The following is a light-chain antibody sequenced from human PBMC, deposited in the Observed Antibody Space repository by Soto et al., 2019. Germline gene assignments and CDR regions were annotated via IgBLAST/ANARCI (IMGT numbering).Light chain of an antibody. V-gene: IGLV2-14*01. CDR1: SSDIGGYNY. CDR2: EVT. Sequence: QSALPQPASVSGSPGQSSTISCTGTSSDIGGYNYVSWYQQHPGKAPKLLIYEVTNRPSGVSNRFSGSKSGNTASLTISGLQADAEADYYCTSYTTSGTWVVGGGTKLTVL. CDR3: TSYTTSGTWV. J-gene: IGLJ3*02.